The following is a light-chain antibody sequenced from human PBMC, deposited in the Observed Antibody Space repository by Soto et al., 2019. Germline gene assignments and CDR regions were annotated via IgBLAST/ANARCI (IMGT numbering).Light chain of an antibody. Sequence: QSVLTQPPSASGSPGQSVTISCTGTSSDVGGYKYVSWYQQHPGKAPKLMIFKVNKRPSGVPDRFSGSKSGNTASLTVSGLQAEDEADYYCSSYAGINNLGVFGTWTKVTVL. V-gene: IGLV2-8*01. CDR3: SSYAGINNLGV. CDR1: SSDVGGYKY. CDR2: KVN. J-gene: IGLJ1*01.